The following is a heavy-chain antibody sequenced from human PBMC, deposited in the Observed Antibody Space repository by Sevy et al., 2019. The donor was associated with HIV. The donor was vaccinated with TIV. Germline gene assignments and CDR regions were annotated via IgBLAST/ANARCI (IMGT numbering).Heavy chain of an antibody. V-gene: IGHV3-23*01. CDR2: ISGSGGST. D-gene: IGHD4-17*01. CDR3: AKDPRSRYGDYGEGSLYFDY. CDR1: GFTFSSYA. Sequence: GGSLRLSCAASGFTFSSYAMSWVRQAPGKGLEWVSAISGSGGSTYYADSVKGRFTISRDNSKNTLYLQMNSLRAEDTAVYYCAKDPRSRYGDYGEGSLYFDYWGQGTLVTVSS. J-gene: IGHJ4*02.